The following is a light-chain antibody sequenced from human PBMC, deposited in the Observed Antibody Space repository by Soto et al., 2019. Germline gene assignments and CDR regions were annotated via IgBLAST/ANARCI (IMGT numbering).Light chain of an antibody. Sequence: DFQMTQSPSTLSASVGDRVTITCRASQNINNWVAWYQQKPGKAPKFLIYDASTLQRGVPSRFSGSGFGTEFSLTSSRLQPDDFGSYYCQHTRTFGQGTKVEIK. V-gene: IGKV1-5*01. CDR1: QNINNW. CDR2: DAS. CDR3: QHTRT. J-gene: IGKJ1*01.